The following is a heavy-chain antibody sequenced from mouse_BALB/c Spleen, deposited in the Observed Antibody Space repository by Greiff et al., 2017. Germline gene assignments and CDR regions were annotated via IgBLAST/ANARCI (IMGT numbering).Heavy chain of an antibody. Sequence: EVKVVESGAELVKPGASVKLSCTASGFNIKDTYMHWVKQRPEQGLEWIGRIDPANGNTKYDPKFQGKATITADTSSNTAYLQLSSLTSEDTAVYYCARAQDYGSRGFAYWGQGTLVTVSA. D-gene: IGHD1-1*01. V-gene: IGHV14-3*02. CDR1: GFNIKDTY. CDR3: ARAQDYGSRGFAY. CDR2: IDPANGNT. J-gene: IGHJ3*01.